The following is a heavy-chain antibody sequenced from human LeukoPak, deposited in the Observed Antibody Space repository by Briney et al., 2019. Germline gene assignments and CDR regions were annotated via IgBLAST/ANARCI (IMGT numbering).Heavy chain of an antibody. J-gene: IGHJ4*02. D-gene: IGHD2-2*01. Sequence: SVKVSCKASGGTFSSYAISWVRQAPGQGLEWMGGIIPIFGTANYAQKSQGRVTITADESTSTAYMELSSLRSEDTAVYYCARDRCSSTSCFLFDYWGQGTLVTVSS. CDR3: ARDRCSSTSCFLFDY. CDR1: GGTFSSYA. CDR2: IIPIFGTA. V-gene: IGHV1-69*01.